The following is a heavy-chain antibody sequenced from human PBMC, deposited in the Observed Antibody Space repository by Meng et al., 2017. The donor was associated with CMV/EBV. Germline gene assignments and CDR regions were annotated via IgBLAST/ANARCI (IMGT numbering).Heavy chain of an antibody. D-gene: IGHD5-18*01. J-gene: IGHJ4*02. CDR1: GGSFSGYY. V-gene: IGHV4-34*01. CDR3: ARGRPTGYSYGGYFDY. CDR2: INHSEST. Sequence: VYGGSFSGYYWSWNRQHPGKGLEWIGEINHSESTNYNPSLKSRVTISVDTSKNQFSLKLSSVTAADTAVYYCARGRPTGYSYGGYFDYWGQGTLVTVSS.